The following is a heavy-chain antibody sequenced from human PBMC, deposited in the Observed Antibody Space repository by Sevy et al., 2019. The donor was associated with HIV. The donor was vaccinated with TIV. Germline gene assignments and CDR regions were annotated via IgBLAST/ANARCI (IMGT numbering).Heavy chain of an antibody. CDR1: GYTFTSYG. CDR3: ARTHYDFRSGRISYGMDV. D-gene: IGHD3-3*01. J-gene: IGHJ6*02. Sequence: ASVKVSCKASGYTFTSYGFSWVRQAPGQGFEWMGWINTYNDNTNYAQKLQGRVTMTTDTSTSTAYMELRSLRSYDTAIYYCARTHYDFRSGRISYGMDVWGQGTTVTVSS. CDR2: INTYNDNT. V-gene: IGHV1-18*01.